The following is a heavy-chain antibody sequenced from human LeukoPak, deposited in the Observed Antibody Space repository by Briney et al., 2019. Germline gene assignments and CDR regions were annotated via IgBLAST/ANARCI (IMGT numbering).Heavy chain of an antibody. D-gene: IGHD3-10*01. CDR2: ISSSSSYI. J-gene: IGHJ4*02. V-gene: IGHV3-21*01. Sequence: SGGSLRLSCAASGFTFSSYSMNWVRQAPGKGLEWVSSISSSSSYIYYADSVKGRFTNSRDNAKNSLYLQMNSLRAEDTAVYYCARDSYYGSGSYSFDYWGQGTLVTVSS. CDR1: GFTFSSYS. CDR3: ARDSYYGSGSYSFDY.